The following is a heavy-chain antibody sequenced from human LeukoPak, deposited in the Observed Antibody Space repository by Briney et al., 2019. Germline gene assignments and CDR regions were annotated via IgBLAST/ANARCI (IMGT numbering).Heavy chain of an antibody. CDR1: GGTFSSYA. CDR3: ARDRDNYDILTGYFGHAFDI. J-gene: IGHJ3*02. Sequence: SVKVSCTASGGTFSSYAISWVRQAPGQGLEWMGGIIPIFGTANYAQKFQGRVTITADESTSTAYMELSSLRSEDTAVYYCARDRDNYDILTGYFGHAFDIWGQGTMVTVSS. CDR2: IIPIFGTA. V-gene: IGHV1-69*01. D-gene: IGHD3-9*01.